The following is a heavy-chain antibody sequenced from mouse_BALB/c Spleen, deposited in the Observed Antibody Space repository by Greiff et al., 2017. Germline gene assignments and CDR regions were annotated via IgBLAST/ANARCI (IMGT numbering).Heavy chain of an antibody. CDR1: GFAFSSYD. J-gene: IGHJ4*01. Sequence: EVKLQESGGGLVKPGGSLKLSCAASGFAFSSYDMSWVRQTPEKRLEWVAYISSGGSYTYYPDSVKGRFTISRDNAKNTLYLQMSSLRSEDTAMYYCARLKAYYRTTGAMDYWGQGTSVTVSS. D-gene: IGHD2-14*01. CDR3: ARLKAYYRTTGAMDY. CDR2: ISSGGSYT. V-gene: IGHV5-9*02.